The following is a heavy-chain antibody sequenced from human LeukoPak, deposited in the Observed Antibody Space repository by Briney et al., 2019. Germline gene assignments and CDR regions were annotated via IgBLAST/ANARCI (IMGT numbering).Heavy chain of an antibody. CDR1: GFTFSSYW. CDR2: IKEDGSEK. J-gene: IGHJ5*02. Sequence: GGSLRLSCTTSGFTFSSYWMSWVRQAPGKGLEWLGNIKEDGSEKYDVDSVKGRFTISRDNAKNSLYLQMNSLRVEDTAIYYCARGTRVGTPYNWFDPWGQGTLVTVSS. CDR3: ARGTRVGTPYNWFDP. D-gene: IGHD1/OR15-1a*01. V-gene: IGHV3-7*01.